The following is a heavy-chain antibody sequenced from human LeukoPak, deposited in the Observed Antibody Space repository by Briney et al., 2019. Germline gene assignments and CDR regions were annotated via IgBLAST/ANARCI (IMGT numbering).Heavy chain of an antibody. CDR3: AKAPANYVDTAMGTFDY. CDR1: GFTFSSYG. D-gene: IGHD5-18*01. CDR2: ISGSGGST. J-gene: IGHJ4*02. Sequence: GGSLRLSCAASGFTFSSYGMSWVRQAPGKGLEWVSAISGSGGSTYYADSVKGRFTISRDNSKNTLYLQMNSLRGEDTAVYYCAKAPANYVDTAMGTFDYWGQGTLVTVSS. V-gene: IGHV3-23*01.